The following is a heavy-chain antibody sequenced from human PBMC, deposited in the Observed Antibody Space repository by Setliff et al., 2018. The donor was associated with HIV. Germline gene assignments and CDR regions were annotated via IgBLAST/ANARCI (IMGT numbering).Heavy chain of an antibody. CDR1: GYSISSGYH. Sequence: SETLSLTCAVSGYSISSGYHWGWIRQPPGKGLEWIGSIYNSGSTYYNPSLKSRVTISVDTSKNQFSLKLSSVTAADTAVYYCARHWNYDTGLDPFDIWGQGTMVTVSS. V-gene: IGHV4-38-2*01. CDR3: ARHWNYDTGLDPFDI. D-gene: IGHD3-22*01. J-gene: IGHJ3*02. CDR2: IYNSGST.